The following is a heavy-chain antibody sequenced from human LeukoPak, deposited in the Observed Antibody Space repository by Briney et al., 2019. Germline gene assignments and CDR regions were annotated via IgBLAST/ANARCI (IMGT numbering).Heavy chain of an antibody. D-gene: IGHD2-2*01. CDR1: GYTFPGYY. J-gene: IGHJ3*02. V-gene: IGHV1-2*02. Sequence: SVKVSCQASGYTFPGYYMHWVGQPPGHRLEWMGWMNPNIGGKNYAQKYQGDVTMTRYTTISTTYMELSRLRSDGTAVYYCARDCSRTGKHSVDIWGQGTMVTVSS. CDR2: MNPNIGGK. CDR3: ARDCSRTGKHSVDI.